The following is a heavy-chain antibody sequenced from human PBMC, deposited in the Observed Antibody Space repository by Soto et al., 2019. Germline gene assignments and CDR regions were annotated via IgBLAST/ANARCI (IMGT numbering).Heavy chain of an antibody. J-gene: IGHJ6*02. Sequence: APMKGSCKASGYTLTPHYIHWVRQAPRQGLEWMGIINPSGGSTSYAQKFQGRVTMTRDTSTSTVYMELSSLRSEDTAVYYCARDLAREDYYYGMDVWGQGTTVTVSS. CDR2: INPSGGST. CDR1: GYTLTPHY. V-gene: IGHV1-46*01. CDR3: ARDLAREDYYYGMDV.